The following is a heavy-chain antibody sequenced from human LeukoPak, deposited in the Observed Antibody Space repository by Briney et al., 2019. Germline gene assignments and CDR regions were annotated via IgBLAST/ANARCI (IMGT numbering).Heavy chain of an antibody. D-gene: IGHD6-13*01. J-gene: IGHJ4*02. Sequence: SETLSLTCTVSAGSISSGSYYWSWIRQPAGKGLEWIGRIYTSGSTNYNPSLKSRVTISVDTSKNQFSLKLSSVTAADTAVYYCASSIAAAGEYWGQGTLVTVSS. CDR3: ASSIAAAGEY. V-gene: IGHV4-61*02. CDR2: IYTSGST. CDR1: AGSISSGSYY.